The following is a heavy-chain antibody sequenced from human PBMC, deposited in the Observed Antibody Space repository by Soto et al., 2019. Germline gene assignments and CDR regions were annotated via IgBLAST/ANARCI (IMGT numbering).Heavy chain of an antibody. J-gene: IGHJ6*03. CDR1: GGSISSYY. V-gene: IGHV4-59*01. CDR3: ARVPYYYYYMDV. CDR2: IYYSGST. Sequence: SETLSLTCTVSGGSISSYYWSWIRQPPGKGLEWIGYIYYSGSTNYNPSLKSRVTISVDTSKNQFSLKLSSVTAADTAVYYCARVPYYYYYMDVWGKGTTVTVSS.